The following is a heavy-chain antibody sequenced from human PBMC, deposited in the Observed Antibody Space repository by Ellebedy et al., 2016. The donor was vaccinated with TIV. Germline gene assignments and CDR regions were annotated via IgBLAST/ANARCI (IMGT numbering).Heavy chain of an antibody. CDR2: INSDGSST. V-gene: IGHV3-74*01. CDR1: GFTFRNDW. Sequence: GESLKISXAASGFTFRNDWMHWVRQAPGKGLVWVSRINSDGSSTTYADSVKGRFTISRDNAKKTVYLQMSSLRAEDTAVYYCATDGTYGNFDNWGQGTLVTVSS. CDR3: ATDGTYGNFDN. J-gene: IGHJ4*02. D-gene: IGHD1-26*01.